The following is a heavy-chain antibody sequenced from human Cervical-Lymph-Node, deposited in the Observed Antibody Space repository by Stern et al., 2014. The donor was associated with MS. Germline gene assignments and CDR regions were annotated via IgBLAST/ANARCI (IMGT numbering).Heavy chain of an antibody. CDR1: GFIFGDYA. V-gene: IGHV3-49*05. Sequence: EVQLVESGGGLVKPGRSLRLSCSASGFIFGDYAMNWFRQAPGKGLEWVSFIRSKAYGATIEYAASVKGRFNISRDDSKNIAYLHMNNLKTEDTAMYYCVRDQDYIWGSYRPLDFWGQGTLVTVSS. CDR3: VRDQDYIWGSYRPLDF. CDR2: IRSKAYGATI. J-gene: IGHJ4*02. D-gene: IGHD3-16*02.